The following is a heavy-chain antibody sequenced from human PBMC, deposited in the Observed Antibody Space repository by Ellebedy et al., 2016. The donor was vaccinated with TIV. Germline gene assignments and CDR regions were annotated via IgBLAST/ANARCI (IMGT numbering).Heavy chain of an antibody. CDR3: AREGENYDSDGYHILNAFDL. Sequence: AASVKVSCKASGYTFTGYYMHWVRQAPGQGLEWMGWISAYNGNTNYAQKFQGRVTMTTDSPTNTAYMELRSLRSDDTAVYYCAREGENYDSDGYHILNAFDLWGQGTVLTVSS. CDR2: ISAYNGNT. J-gene: IGHJ3*01. CDR1: GYTFTGYY. D-gene: IGHD3-22*01. V-gene: IGHV1-18*04.